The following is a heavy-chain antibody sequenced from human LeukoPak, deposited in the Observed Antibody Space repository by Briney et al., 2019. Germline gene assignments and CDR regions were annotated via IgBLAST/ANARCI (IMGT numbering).Heavy chain of an antibody. CDR3: ARVLGYCSGGSCYKDY. V-gene: IGHV3-48*04. CDR1: GFTFSSYS. CDR2: ISSSSSTI. J-gene: IGHJ4*02. Sequence: PGGSLRLSCAASGFTFSSYSMNWVRQAPGKGLEWVSYISSSSSTIYYADSVKGRFTISRDNAKNSLYLQMNSLRAEDTAVYYCARVLGYCSGGSCYKDYWGQGTLVTVSS. D-gene: IGHD2-15*01.